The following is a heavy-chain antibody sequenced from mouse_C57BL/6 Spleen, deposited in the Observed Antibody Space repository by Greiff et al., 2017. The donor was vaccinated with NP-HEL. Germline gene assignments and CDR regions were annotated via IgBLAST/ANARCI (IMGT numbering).Heavy chain of an antibody. D-gene: IGHD1-1*02. Sequence: VQLQQSGAELVRPGASVTLSCKASGYTFTDYGMHWVKQTPVHGLEWIGAIDPETGGTAYNQKFKGKAILTADKSSSTAYMELRSLTSEDSAVYYCTRGVADWYFDVWGTGTTVTVSS. CDR3: TRGVADWYFDV. J-gene: IGHJ1*03. CDR1: GYTFTDYG. CDR2: IDPETGGT. V-gene: IGHV1-15*01.